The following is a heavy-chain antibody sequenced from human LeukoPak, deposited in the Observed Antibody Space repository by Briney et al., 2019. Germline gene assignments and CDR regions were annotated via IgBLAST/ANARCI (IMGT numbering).Heavy chain of an antibody. CDR3: ASLGHGPHAFDI. CDR1: GGTFSSYA. D-gene: IGHD3-16*01. Sequence: ASVKVSCKASGGTFSSYAIRWLRQAPGQGLEWMRRIIPILGIANYAQKFQGRVTITADKSTSTAYMELSSLRSEDTAVYYCASLGHGPHAFDIWGQGTMVTVSS. CDR2: IIPILGIA. V-gene: IGHV1-69*04. J-gene: IGHJ3*02.